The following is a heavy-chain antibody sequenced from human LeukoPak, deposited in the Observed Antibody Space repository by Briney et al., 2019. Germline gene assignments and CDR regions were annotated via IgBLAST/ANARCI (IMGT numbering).Heavy chain of an antibody. CDR1: GGSFSGYY. D-gene: IGHD3-9*01. CDR3: ARGLHDILTGYYKDNWFDP. CDR2: INHSGST. V-gene: IGHV4-34*01. J-gene: IGHJ5*02. Sequence: SETLSLTCAVYGGSFSGYYWSWIRQPPGKGLEWIGEINHSGSTNYNPSLKSRVTISVDTSKNQFSLKLSSVTAADTAVYYCARGLHDILTGYYKDNWFDPWGQGTLVTVSS.